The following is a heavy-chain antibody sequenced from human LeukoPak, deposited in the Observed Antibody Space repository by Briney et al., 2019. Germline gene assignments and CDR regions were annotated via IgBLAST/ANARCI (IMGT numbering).Heavy chain of an antibody. Sequence: WGSLRLSCAASGFTFSNYAMSWVRQAPGKGLAWVSTISGGGASTYYADSVKGRFTISRDTSMNTLYLQMNSLRAEDTAIYYCAKHHSGLRYDYWGQGTLVTVSS. V-gene: IGHV3-23*01. D-gene: IGHD4-17*01. CDR1: GFTFSNYA. CDR3: AKHHSGLRYDY. J-gene: IGHJ4*02. CDR2: ISGGGAST.